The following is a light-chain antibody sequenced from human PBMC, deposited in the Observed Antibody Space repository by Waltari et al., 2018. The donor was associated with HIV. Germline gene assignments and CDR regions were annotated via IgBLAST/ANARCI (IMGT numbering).Light chain of an antibody. V-gene: IGLV4-69*01. CDR3: QTWATGIQV. J-gene: IGLJ2*01. Sequence: QLVLTQSPSASASLGASVKLTCTLSSGHRSYAIAWHQQQPEKGPRYLMKLDSDGSNIKGDGIPDRFSGSSSGAERYLIISSLQSEDEADYYCQTWATGIQVFGGGTKLTVL. CDR1: SGHRSYA. CDR2: LDSDGSN.